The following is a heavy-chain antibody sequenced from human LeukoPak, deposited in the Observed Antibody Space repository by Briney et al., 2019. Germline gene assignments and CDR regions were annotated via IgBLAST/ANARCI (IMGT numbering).Heavy chain of an antibody. Sequence: PGGSLRLSCAASGFTFSGSAMHWVRQASGKGLEWVGRIRSKANSYATAYAASVKGRFTISRDDSKNTLYLQMNSLKTEDTAVYYCTTGPHYGDYFYYFDYWGQGTLVTVSS. V-gene: IGHV3-73*01. D-gene: IGHD4-17*01. CDR2: IRSKANSYAT. CDR1: GFTFSGSA. CDR3: TTGPHYGDYFYYFDY. J-gene: IGHJ4*02.